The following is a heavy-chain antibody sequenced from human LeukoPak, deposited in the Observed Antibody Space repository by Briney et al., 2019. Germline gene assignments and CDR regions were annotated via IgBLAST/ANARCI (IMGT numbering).Heavy chain of an antibody. V-gene: IGHV3-48*02. D-gene: IGHD6-6*01. CDR3: ARVSSFPEIYYYHYYMDV. CDR1: GFTFSSYS. CDR2: ISSSSSTI. J-gene: IGHJ6*03. Sequence: AGGSLRLSCAASGFTFSSYSMTWVRQAPGKGLEWVSYISSSSSTIYYADSVKGRFTISRDNAKNSLYLQMNSLRDEDTAVYYCARVSSFPEIYYYHYYMDVWGKGTTVTVSS.